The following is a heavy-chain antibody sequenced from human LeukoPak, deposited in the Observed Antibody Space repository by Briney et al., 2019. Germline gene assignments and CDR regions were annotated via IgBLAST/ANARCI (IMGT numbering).Heavy chain of an antibody. J-gene: IGHJ4*02. V-gene: IGHV3-7*01. Sequence: GGSLRLSCAASGFTFSRYWMSWVRQAPGRGLVRVAYMNKERSAIYSIDSVKGRFTISRHNDKNSLYLNMRGLRVADTAVYYCARTVPGHPDDYFDYWGQGTLVTVSS. CDR2: MNKERSAI. CDR1: GFTFSRYW. D-gene: IGHD6-19*01. CDR3: ARTVPGHPDDYFDY.